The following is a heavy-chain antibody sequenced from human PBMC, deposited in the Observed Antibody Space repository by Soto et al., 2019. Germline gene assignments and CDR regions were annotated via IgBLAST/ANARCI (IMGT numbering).Heavy chain of an antibody. CDR3: ARDQVVVVPAATYYYYYGMDV. V-gene: IGHV1-18*01. Sequence: QVQLVQSGAEVKKPGASVKVSCKASGYTFTSYGISWVRQAPGQGLEWMGWISAYNGNTNYAQKLQGRVTMTTDTYTSTAYMELRSLRSDDTAVYYCARDQVVVVPAATYYYYYGMDVWGQGTTVTVSS. J-gene: IGHJ6*02. CDR1: GYTFTSYG. CDR2: ISAYNGNT. D-gene: IGHD2-2*01.